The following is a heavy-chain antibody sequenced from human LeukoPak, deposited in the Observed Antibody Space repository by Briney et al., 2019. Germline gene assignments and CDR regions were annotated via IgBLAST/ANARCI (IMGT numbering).Heavy chain of an antibody. Sequence: SETLSLTCAVYGGSFSGYYWSWIRQPPGKGLEWIGEINHSGSTNYNPSHKSRVTISVDTSKNQFSLKLSSVTAADTAVYYYARVPASTYNWNYDFGVYYFDHWGQGTLVTVSS. CDR2: INHSGST. CDR3: ARVPASTYNWNYDFGVYYFDH. J-gene: IGHJ4*02. CDR1: GGSFSGYY. V-gene: IGHV4-34*01. D-gene: IGHD1-7*01.